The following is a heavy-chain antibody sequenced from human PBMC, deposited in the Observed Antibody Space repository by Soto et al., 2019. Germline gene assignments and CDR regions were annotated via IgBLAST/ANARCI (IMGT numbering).Heavy chain of an antibody. D-gene: IGHD5-18*01. Sequence: SETLSLTCTVSGGSVSSGSYYWSWIRQPPGKGLEWIGYIYYSGSTYYNPSLKSRVTISVDTSKNQFSLKLSSVTAADTAVYYCASTSFGYSYGYRYWGQGTLVTVSS. J-gene: IGHJ4*02. V-gene: IGHV4-30-4*08. CDR3: ASTSFGYSYGYRY. CDR2: IYYSGST. CDR1: GGSVSSGSYY.